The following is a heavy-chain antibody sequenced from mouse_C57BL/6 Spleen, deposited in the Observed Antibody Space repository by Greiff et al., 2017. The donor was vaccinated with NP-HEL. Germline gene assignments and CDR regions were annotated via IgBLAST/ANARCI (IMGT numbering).Heavy chain of an antibody. J-gene: IGHJ4*01. V-gene: IGHV5-17*01. CDR1: GFTFSDYG. CDR2: ISSGSSTI. Sequence: EVKLVESGGGLVKPGGSLKLSCAASGFTFSDYGMHWVRQAPEKGLEWVAYISSGSSTIYYADTVKGRITISRDNAKNTLFRQMTSLRSEDTAMYYCAKRRYYGSDAMDYWGQGTSVTVSS. CDR3: AKRRYYGSDAMDY. D-gene: IGHD1-1*01.